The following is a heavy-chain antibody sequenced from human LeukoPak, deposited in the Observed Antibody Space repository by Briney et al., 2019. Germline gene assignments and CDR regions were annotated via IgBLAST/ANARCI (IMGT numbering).Heavy chain of an antibody. CDR2: ISGSGGST. CDR3: AKVGAGILDY. V-gene: IGHV3-23*01. J-gene: IGHJ4*02. Sequence: GGSLRLSCAASGFTFDDYGMHWVRQAPGKGLEWVSAISGSGGSTYYADSVKGRFTISRDNSKNTLYLQMNSLRAEDTAVYYCAKVGAGILDYWGQGTLVTVSS. D-gene: IGHD1-14*01. CDR1: GFTFDDYG.